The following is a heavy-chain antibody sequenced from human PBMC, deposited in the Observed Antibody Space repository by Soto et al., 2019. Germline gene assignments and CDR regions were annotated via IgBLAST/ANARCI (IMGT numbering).Heavy chain of an antibody. J-gene: IGHJ4*02. Sequence: ASVKVSCKASGGTFSSYTISWVRQAPGQGLEWMGRIIPILGIANYAQKFQGRVTITADKSTSTAYMELSSLSSEDTAVYYCARLGYGDYARWGQGTLVTVSS. CDR1: GGTFSSYT. CDR3: ARLGYGDYAR. CDR2: IIPILGIA. V-gene: IGHV1-69*02. D-gene: IGHD4-17*01.